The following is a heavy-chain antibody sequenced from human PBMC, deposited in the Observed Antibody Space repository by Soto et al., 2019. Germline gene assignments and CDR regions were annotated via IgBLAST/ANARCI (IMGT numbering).Heavy chain of an antibody. J-gene: IGHJ6*02. CDR1: GFTFSSYA. V-gene: IGHV3-23*01. Sequence: EVRLLESGGGLIQPGGSLRLPCVASGFTFSSYAMSWVRQAPGKGLEWVSVISGTGGSTYYADSVKGRFSISRDNSKNTLYLQMNSLRAEDTAVYYCAKEIVVAARYYYGMDVWGQGTTVTVSS. CDR3: AKEIVVAARYYYGMDV. CDR2: ISGTGGST. D-gene: IGHD6-19*01.